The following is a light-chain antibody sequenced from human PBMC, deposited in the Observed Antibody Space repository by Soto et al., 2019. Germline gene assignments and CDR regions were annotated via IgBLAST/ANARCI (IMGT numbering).Light chain of an antibody. V-gene: IGKV1-27*01. CDR1: QDISSY. CDR3: HKYNHAPT. Sequence: DIKLTQSPSSLSASVGDRVTITCRASQDISSYLAWYQQKPGKVPELLIYATSTLQSGAPSRFSGSGSGTDFTLTISSLQPEDVATYYCHKYNHAPTFGGGTKVEIK. CDR2: ATS. J-gene: IGKJ4*01.